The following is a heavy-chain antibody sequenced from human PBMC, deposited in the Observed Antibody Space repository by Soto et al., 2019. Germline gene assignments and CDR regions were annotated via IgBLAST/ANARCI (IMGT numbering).Heavy chain of an antibody. CDR1: GFTFTNYW. CDR3: ARGMIIAANWFDP. J-gene: IGHJ5*02. CDR2: IKQDGSEN. Sequence: GGSLRLSCAASGFTFTNYWMNWVRQAPGEGLEWVANIKQDGSENYYVDSVKGRFTISRDNAKNSLYLQMNSLRAEDTAVYYCARGMIIAANWFDPWGQGTLVTVSS. D-gene: IGHD6-13*01. V-gene: IGHV3-7*03.